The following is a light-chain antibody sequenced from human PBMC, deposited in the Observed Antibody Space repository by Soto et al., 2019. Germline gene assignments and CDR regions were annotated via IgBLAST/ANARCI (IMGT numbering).Light chain of an antibody. CDR3: QQYERYST. J-gene: IGKJ1*01. CDR2: KAS. Sequence: DIQMTQSPSTLSASVGDRVTITCRASQSISSWLAWYQQRPGKAPKLLIYKASTLESGVPSRFSGSGSGTDFALTISSLQPEDSATYYCQQYERYSTFGQGTKVDIK. V-gene: IGKV1-5*03. CDR1: QSISSW.